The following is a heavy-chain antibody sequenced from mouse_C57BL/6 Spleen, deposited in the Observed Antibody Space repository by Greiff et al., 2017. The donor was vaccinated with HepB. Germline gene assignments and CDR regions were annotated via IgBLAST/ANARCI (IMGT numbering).Heavy chain of an antibody. CDR3: ARGDSPGY. V-gene: IGHV3-6*01. J-gene: IGHJ2*01. D-gene: IGHD3-2*02. CDR1: GYSITSGYY. CDR2: ISYDGSN. Sequence: EVKVEESGPGLVKPSQSLSLTCSVTGYSITSGYYWNWIRQFPGNKLEWMGYISYDGSNNYNPSLKNRISITRDTSKNQFFLKLNSVTTEDTATYYCARGDSPGYWGQGTTLTVSS.